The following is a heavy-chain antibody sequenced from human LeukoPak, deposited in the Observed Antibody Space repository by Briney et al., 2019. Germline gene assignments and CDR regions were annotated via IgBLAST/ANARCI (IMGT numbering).Heavy chain of an antibody. CDR1: GGSISSRSYS. CDR2: MYYNGIT. D-gene: IGHD2-15*01. V-gene: IGHV4-39*07. Sequence: SETLSLTCTVSGGSISSRSYSWGWIRQPPGKGLEWIGTMYYNGITYYNPSLKSRVAISVDTSKNQFSLKLRSVTAADTAVYYCARDCSGGSCYSGDAFDIWGQGTMVTVSS. J-gene: IGHJ3*02. CDR3: ARDCSGGSCYSGDAFDI.